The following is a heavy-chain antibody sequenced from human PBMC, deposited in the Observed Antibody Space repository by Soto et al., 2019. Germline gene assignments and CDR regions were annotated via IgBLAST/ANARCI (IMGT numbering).Heavy chain of an antibody. Sequence: SETLSRTCTVSGGSISSSSYYWGWIRQPPGKGLEWIGSIYYSGSTYYNPSLKSRVTISVDTSKNQFSLKLSSVTAADTAVYYCARHYINDPRIGTRRITMIYWFDPWGQGTLVTVSS. CDR3: ARHYINDPRIGTRRITMIYWFDP. CDR1: GGSISSSSYY. V-gene: IGHV4-39*01. D-gene: IGHD3-22*01. CDR2: IYYSGST. J-gene: IGHJ5*02.